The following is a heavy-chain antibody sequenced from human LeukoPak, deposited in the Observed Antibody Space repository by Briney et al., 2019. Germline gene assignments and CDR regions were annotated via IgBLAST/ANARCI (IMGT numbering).Heavy chain of an antibody. CDR2: IIPILGIA. V-gene: IGHV1-69*04. CDR3: ARGPRSYYDSSGYYLLDY. D-gene: IGHD3-22*01. Sequence: GASVKVSCKASGGTFSSYAISWVRQAPGQGLEWMGRIIPILGIANYAQKFQGRVTITADKSTSTAYMELSSLRSEDTAVYYCARGPRSYYDSSGYYLLDYWGQGTLVTVSS. CDR1: GGTFSSYA. J-gene: IGHJ4*02.